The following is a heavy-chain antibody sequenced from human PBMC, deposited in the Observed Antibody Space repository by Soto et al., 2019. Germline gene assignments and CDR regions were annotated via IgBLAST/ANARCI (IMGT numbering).Heavy chain of an antibody. J-gene: IGHJ4*02. CDR3: ARLYAALDY. D-gene: IGHD3-16*01. CDR2: IYYSGST. V-gene: IGHV4-39*01. CDR1: GGPISTSSYY. Sequence: QLRLQESGPGLVKPSETLSLTCTVSGGPISTSSYYWGWIRQPPGKGLEWIGTIYYSGSTSYNAPLKSRVTMSVDTSKNQFAPNLSYVTAADTAVYYCARLYAALDYWGQGTLVTVSS.